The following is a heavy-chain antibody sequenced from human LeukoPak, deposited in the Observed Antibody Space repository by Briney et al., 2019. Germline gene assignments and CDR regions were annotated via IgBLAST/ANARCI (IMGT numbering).Heavy chain of an antibody. CDR2: IIPIFGTA. V-gene: IGHV1-69*05. D-gene: IGHD2-2*01. CDR1: GGTFISYA. Sequence: SVKVSCKASGGTFISYAISWVRQAPGQGLGWMGGIIPIFGTANYAQQFQGRVTITTDKSTSTAYMELSSLRSEDTAVYYCASPPGYCSSTSCNGAFDIWGQGTMVTVSS. CDR3: ASPPGYCSSTSCNGAFDI. J-gene: IGHJ3*02.